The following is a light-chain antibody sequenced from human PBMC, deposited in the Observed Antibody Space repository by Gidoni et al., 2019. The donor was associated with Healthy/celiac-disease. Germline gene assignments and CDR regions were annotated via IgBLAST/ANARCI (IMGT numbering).Light chain of an antibody. Sequence: EIVLTQPPGTLSLSPGERATLPCRASQSVSSSYLAWYQQKPGQAPRLLIYGASSRATGIPDRFSGSGSGTDFTLTISRLEPEDFAVYYCQQYGSSPQTFGQGTKVEIK. CDR2: GAS. CDR1: QSVSSSY. V-gene: IGKV3-20*01. J-gene: IGKJ1*01. CDR3: QQYGSSPQT.